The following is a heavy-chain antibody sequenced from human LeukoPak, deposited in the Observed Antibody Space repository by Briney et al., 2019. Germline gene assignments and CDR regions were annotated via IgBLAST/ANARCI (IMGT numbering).Heavy chain of an antibody. D-gene: IGHD1-14*01. Sequence: SETLSLTCTVSGGSTDGFFCTWLRQSAGAGLEVIGRIHTSGTSYYNPSLRSRVSMSVDISNNKFSLRLSSLTAADTAVYYCARDPAGHGRYFDYWGHGALVTVSS. J-gene: IGHJ4*01. V-gene: IGHV4-4*07. CDR2: IHTSGTS. CDR3: ARDPAGHGRYFDY. CDR1: GGSTDGFF.